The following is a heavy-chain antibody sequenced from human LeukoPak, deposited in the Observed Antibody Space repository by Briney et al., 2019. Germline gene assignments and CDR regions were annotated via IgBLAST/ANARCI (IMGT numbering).Heavy chain of an antibody. CDR2: INHSGIT. Sequence: SETLCLTCAVYDGSFTTYWWSWIRQPSGKGLEWLGEINHSGITNYNPSLKSRVTISVDTSKNQFSLKLSSVTAADTAVYYCARHLNYDILTGYPLYYFDYWGQGTLVTVSS. CDR1: DGSFTTYW. CDR3: ARHLNYDILTGYPLYYFDY. J-gene: IGHJ4*02. V-gene: IGHV4-34*01. D-gene: IGHD3-9*01.